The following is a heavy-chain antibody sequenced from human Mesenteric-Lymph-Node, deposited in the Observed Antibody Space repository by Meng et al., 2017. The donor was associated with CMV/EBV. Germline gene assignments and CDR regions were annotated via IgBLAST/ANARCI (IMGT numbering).Heavy chain of an antibody. CDR1: GYSFTSYR. CDR3: ASVRDYSGAYYY. J-gene: IGHJ4*02. D-gene: IGHD5-12*01. CDR2: IDPSDSYT. Sequence: CKGAGYSFTSYRISWVRQMPGKGLEWMGRIDPSDSYTNYSPSFQGHVTISADKSIGTAYLQWSSLKASDTAMYFCASVRDYSGAYYYWGQGTLVTVSS. V-gene: IGHV5-10-1*01.